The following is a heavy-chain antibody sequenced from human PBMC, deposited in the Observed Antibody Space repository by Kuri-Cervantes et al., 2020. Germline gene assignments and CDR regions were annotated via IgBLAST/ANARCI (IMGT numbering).Heavy chain of an antibody. D-gene: IGHD3-3*01. V-gene: IGHV1-8*01. Sequence: ASVKVSCKASGGTFTSYDINWVRQATGQGLEWMGWMNPNSGNTGYAQKFQGRVTMTRNTSISTAYMELSSLRSEDTAVYYCAREHRITIFGVVIRIRTHMDVWGKGTTVTVSS. J-gene: IGHJ6*03. CDR2: MNPNSGNT. CDR1: GGTFTSYD. CDR3: AREHRITIFGVVIRIRTHMDV.